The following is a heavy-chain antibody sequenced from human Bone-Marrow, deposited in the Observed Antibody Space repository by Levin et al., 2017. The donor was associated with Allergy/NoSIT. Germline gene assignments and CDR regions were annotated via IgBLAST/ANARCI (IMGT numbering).Heavy chain of an antibody. J-gene: IGHJ6*02. V-gene: IGHV4-39*06. CDR1: GGSVSDNNYY. CDR2: IFYTGTT. CDR3: ARDASRGGLDV. Sequence: SETLSLTCTVSGGSVSDNNYYWGCIRQPPGKGLEWIGIIFYTGTTYYDPSLESRVTISVDTSKNQFALRLSSVTAADTGVYFCARDASRGGLDVWGRGTTVTVSS.